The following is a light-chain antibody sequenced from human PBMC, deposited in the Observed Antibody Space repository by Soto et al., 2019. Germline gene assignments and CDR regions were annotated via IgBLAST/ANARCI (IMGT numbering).Light chain of an antibody. CDR2: GAS. V-gene: IGKV3-15*01. J-gene: IGKJ1*01. CDR3: QQYNNWPPGT. Sequence: EIVMTQSPGTLSVSPGERATLSCRASQSVSSDLAWYQQKSGQAPRLLIYGASTRATGVPARFSGSGSGTEFTLTISSLQSEDFAVYYCQQYNNWPPGTFGQGTKVEIK. CDR1: QSVSSD.